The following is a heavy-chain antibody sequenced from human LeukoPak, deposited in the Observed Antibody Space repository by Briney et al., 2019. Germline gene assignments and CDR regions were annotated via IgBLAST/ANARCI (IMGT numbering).Heavy chain of an antibody. CDR2: ISYDGSNK. D-gene: IGHD6-19*01. CDR3: ARDRWLTMDLDY. CDR1: GFTFSSYA. J-gene: IGHJ4*02. Sequence: GGSLRLSCAASGFTFSSYAMHWVRQAPGKGLEWVAVISYDGSNKYYADSVKGRFTISRDNSKNTLYLQMNSLRAEDTAVYYCARDRWLTMDLDYWGQGTLVTVSS. V-gene: IGHV3-30-3*01.